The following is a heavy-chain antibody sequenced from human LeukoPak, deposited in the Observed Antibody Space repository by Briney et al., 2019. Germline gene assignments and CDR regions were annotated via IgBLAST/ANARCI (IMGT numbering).Heavy chain of an antibody. V-gene: IGHV3-30-3*01. D-gene: IGHD3-16*02. CDR1: GFTFSSFA. CDR2: ISSDEGTK. J-gene: IGHJ6*03. CDR3: ARDGGVVVNDNYYYYLDV. Sequence: QTGGSLRLSCAASGFTFSSFALHWVRQAPGKGLEWVAVISSDEGTKYYADSVKGRFTISRDNAKNSLYLQMNSLRAEDTAVYYCARDGGVVVNDNYYYYLDVWGKGTTVTVSS.